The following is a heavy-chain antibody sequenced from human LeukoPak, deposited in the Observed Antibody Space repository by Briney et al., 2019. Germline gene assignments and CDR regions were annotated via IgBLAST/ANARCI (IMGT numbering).Heavy chain of an antibody. D-gene: IGHD2-21*01. V-gene: IGHV3-23*01. CDR3: AKDFRIGYSAHFDY. CDR1: GFTFSSYA. J-gene: IGHJ4*02. Sequence: GGSLRLSCGASGFTFSSYAMSWVRQAPGKGLEWVSAISGSGGSTYYADSVKGRFTISRDNSKNTLYLQMNSLRAEDTAVYYCAKDFRIGYSAHFDYWGQGALVTVSS. CDR2: ISGSGGST.